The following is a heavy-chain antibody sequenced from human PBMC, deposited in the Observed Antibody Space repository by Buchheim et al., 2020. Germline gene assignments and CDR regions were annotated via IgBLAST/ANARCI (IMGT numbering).Heavy chain of an antibody. Sequence: EVQLLESGGGLVQPGGSLRLSCAASGFTFSSYAMSWVRQAPGKGLEWVSALSASGGVTYYADSVKGRFTISRDNSKNTLYLQMNSLRAEDTAVYYCAKRATYGSGSSRYFDYWGQGTL. J-gene: IGHJ4*02. CDR3: AKRATYGSGSSRYFDY. CDR1: GFTFSSYA. D-gene: IGHD3-10*01. CDR2: LSASGGVT. V-gene: IGHV3-23*01.